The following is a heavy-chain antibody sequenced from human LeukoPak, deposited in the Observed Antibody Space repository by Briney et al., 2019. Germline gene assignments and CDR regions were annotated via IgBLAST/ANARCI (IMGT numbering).Heavy chain of an antibody. Sequence: SETLSLTCTVSGYSISSDYYWGWIRPPPGKGLEWIGSIYHSGSTYYNPSLKSRVTISVDTSKNQFSLKLSSVTAADTAVYYCARDLRRRTGTSTNWFDPWGQGTLVTVSS. CDR3: ARDLRRRTGTSTNWFDP. J-gene: IGHJ5*02. CDR1: GYSISSDYY. D-gene: IGHD1/OR15-1a*01. CDR2: IYHSGST. V-gene: IGHV4-38-2*02.